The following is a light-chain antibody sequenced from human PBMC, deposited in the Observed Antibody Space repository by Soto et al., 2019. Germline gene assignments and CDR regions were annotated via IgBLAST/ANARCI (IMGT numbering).Light chain of an antibody. J-gene: IGKJ2*01. CDR3: QQYGSSWYT. CDR1: QSVSSSY. Sequence: ETVLTQSPDTLSLSPGERASLSCRASQSVSSSYLAWYQKKPGLAPRLLIYGASNRATGIPDRFSGSGSTDFTLTISRLEPEDFAVYYCQQYGSSWYTFGQGTKLEIK. CDR2: GAS. V-gene: IGKV3-20*01.